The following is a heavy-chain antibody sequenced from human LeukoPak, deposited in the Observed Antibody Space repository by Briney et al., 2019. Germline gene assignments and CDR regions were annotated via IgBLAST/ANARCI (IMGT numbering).Heavy chain of an antibody. CDR2: IYYSGST. V-gene: IGHV4-61*08. CDR3: ARRRGDYLPLDAFDI. J-gene: IGHJ3*02. D-gene: IGHD4-17*01. Sequence: PSETLSLTCTVSGGSISSGGYYWSWIRQHPGKGLEWIGYIYYSGSTNYNPSLKSRVTISVNTSKNQFSLKLSSVTAADTAVYYCARRRGDYLPLDAFDIWGQGTMVTVSS. CDR1: GGSISSGGYY.